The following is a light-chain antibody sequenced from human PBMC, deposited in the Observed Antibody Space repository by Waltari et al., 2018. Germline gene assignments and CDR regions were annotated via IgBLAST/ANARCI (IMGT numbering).Light chain of an antibody. V-gene: IGLV2-23*02. CDR2: EVF. J-gene: IGLJ1*01. CDR3: CSYAGRGTYV. Sequence: QSSLTQPASVSGTPGQSITIPCSRTTSDVGSSGLVHWYQQHPGEAPKFLIGEVFKRPPDTSSRFSGAKSGSTASLTISGLQPEDEADYYCCSYAGRGTYVFGSGTKVTVL. CDR1: TSDVGSSGL.